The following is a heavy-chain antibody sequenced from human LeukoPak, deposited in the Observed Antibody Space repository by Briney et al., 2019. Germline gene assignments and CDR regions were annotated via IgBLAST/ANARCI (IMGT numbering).Heavy chain of an antibody. V-gene: IGHV3-7*01. CDR3: ASNPIYGSGHRDAFDI. CDR2: IKQDGSEK. Sequence: SGGSLRLSCAASGFTFSSYWMSWVRQAPGKGLEWVANIKQDGSEKYYVDSVKGRLTISRDNAKNSLYLQMNSLRAEDTAVYYCASNPIYGSGHRDAFDIWGQGTMVTVSS. CDR1: GFTFSSYW. J-gene: IGHJ3*02. D-gene: IGHD3-10*01.